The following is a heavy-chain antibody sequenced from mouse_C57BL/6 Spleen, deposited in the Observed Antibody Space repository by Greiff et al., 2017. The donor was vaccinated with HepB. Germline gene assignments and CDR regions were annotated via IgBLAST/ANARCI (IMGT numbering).Heavy chain of an antibody. CDR2: ISNGGGST. Sequence: EVHLVESGGGLVQPGGSLKLSCAASGFTFSDYYMYWVRQTPEKRLEWVAYISNGGGSTYYPDTVKGRFTISRDNAKNTLYLQMSRLKSEDTAMYYCARHGGEWLRGAMDYWGQGTSVTVSS. CDR3: ARHGGEWLRGAMDY. CDR1: GFTFSDYY. J-gene: IGHJ4*01. V-gene: IGHV5-12*01. D-gene: IGHD2-2*01.